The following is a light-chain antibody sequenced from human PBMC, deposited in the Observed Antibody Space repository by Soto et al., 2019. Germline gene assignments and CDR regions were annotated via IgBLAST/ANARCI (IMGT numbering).Light chain of an antibody. V-gene: IGLV1-40*01. CDR3: QSYDISLSGVV. CDR1: SSNIGSGYD. CDR2: RNN. J-gene: IGLJ2*01. Sequence: QSVLTQPPSVSGAPGQGVTISCAGRSSNIGSGYDVHWYQQLPGTAPKLLIYRNNNRPSGVPDRFFGSKSGTSASLGIIGLQPEDEADYYCQSYDISLSGVVFGGGTKLTVL.